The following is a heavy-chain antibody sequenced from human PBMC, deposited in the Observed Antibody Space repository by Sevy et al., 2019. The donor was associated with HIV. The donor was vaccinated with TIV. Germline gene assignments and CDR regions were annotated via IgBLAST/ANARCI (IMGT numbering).Heavy chain of an antibody. Sequence: GGSLRLSCATSGFTFNSHGMHWVHQAPGKGLEWVSFIQYDGGNKNYADSVKGRFTISRDNSKNTLYLQLSSLRTEDTALYYCVKDPHMSLGADLFDYWGQGTLVTVSS. CDR3: VKDPHMSLGADLFDY. J-gene: IGHJ4*02. D-gene: IGHD7-27*01. CDR1: GFTFNSHG. V-gene: IGHV3-30*02. CDR2: IQYDGGNK.